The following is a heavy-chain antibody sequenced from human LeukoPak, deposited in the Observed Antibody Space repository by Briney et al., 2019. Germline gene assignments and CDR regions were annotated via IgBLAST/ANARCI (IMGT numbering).Heavy chain of an antibody. J-gene: IGHJ4*02. Sequence: GGSLRLSCAASGFSFSSYWMTWVRQAPGKGLEWVANIKQDGSEKYYVDSVKGRFTISRDNAKNSLYLQMNSLRAEDTAVYYCALTVTTFDYWGQGTLVTVSS. D-gene: IGHD4-17*01. CDR1: GFSFSSYW. V-gene: IGHV3-7*01. CDR3: ALTVTTFDY. CDR2: IKQDGSEK.